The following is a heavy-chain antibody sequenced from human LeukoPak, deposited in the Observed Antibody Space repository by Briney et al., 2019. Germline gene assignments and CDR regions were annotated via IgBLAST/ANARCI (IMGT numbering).Heavy chain of an antibody. Sequence: GGSLRLSCAASGFTFSSYSMNWVRQAPGKGLEWVSYISSSSSTIYYADSVKGRFTISRDNAKNSLYLQMNSLRAEDTAVYYCARGRIAAAAHRAFDIWGQGTMVTVSS. CDR3: ARGRIAAAAHRAFDI. CDR2: ISSSSSTI. D-gene: IGHD6-13*01. CDR1: GFTFSSYS. V-gene: IGHV3-48*04. J-gene: IGHJ3*02.